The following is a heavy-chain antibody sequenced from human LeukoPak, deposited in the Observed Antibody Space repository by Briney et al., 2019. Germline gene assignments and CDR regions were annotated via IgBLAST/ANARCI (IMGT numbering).Heavy chain of an antibody. CDR3: ARRAGAYSHPYDY. J-gene: IGHJ4*02. CDR2: IFSST. D-gene: IGHD4/OR15-4a*01. CDR1: GFTFSSYE. Sequence: SGGSLRLSCAASGFTFSSYEMNWVRQAPGKGLEWVSFIFSSTHYSDSVKGRFTISIDNSKNTLYLQMNSLRAEDTAVYYCARRAGAYSHPYDYWGQGTLVTVSS. V-gene: IGHV3-53*01.